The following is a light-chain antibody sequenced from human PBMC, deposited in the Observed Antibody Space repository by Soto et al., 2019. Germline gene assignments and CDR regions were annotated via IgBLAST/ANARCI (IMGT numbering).Light chain of an antibody. V-gene: IGLV1-40*01. CDR1: SSNIGAGYD. CDR2: GNS. Sequence: QSVLTQPPSVSGAPGQRVTISCTGSSSNIGAGYDVHWYQQLPGTASKLLIYGNSNRPSGVPDRVSGSKSGTSASLAITGLQAEDEADYYCQSYDSSLSGAVFGGGTQLTVL. J-gene: IGLJ7*01. CDR3: QSYDSSLSGAV.